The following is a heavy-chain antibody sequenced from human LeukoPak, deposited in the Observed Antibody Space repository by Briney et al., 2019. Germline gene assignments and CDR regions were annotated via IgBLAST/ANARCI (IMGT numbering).Heavy chain of an antibody. V-gene: IGHV3-48*01. Sequence: GGSLRLSCAASEFTFSSYSMNWVRQAPGKGLEWVSYITNSGNSKSYADSVKGRFTISRDNTKNSLYLQMNGLRAEDTAVYYCARGVPYDFWSGYDTYYYYGMDVWGQGTTVTVSS. J-gene: IGHJ6*02. CDR2: ITNSGNSK. CDR1: EFTFSSYS. D-gene: IGHD3-3*01. CDR3: ARGVPYDFWSGYDTYYYYGMDV.